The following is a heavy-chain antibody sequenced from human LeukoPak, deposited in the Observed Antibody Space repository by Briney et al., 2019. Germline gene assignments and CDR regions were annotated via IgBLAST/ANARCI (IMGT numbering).Heavy chain of an antibody. V-gene: IGHV3-21*01. CDR2: ISSSSSYI. Sequence: GGSLRLSCAASGFTFSSYSMNWVRQAPGKGLEWVSSISSSSSYIYYADSVKGRFTISRDNAKNSLYLQMNSLRAEDTAVYYCAREYNEWSGELFHWFDPWGQGTLVTVSS. CDR3: AREYNEWSGELFHWFDP. D-gene: IGHD3-10*01. CDR1: GFTFSSYS. J-gene: IGHJ5*02.